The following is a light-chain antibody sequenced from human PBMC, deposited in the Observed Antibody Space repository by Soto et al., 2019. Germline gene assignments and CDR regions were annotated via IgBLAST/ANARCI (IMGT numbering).Light chain of an antibody. CDR3: SSFTSTNTVV. Sequence: QSVLTQPASVSGSPGQSITMSCTGTSSDVGGYDYVSWYQQHPGKAPKLMIYEVSNRPSGVSNRFSGSKSGNTASLTISGLQAEDEADYYCSSFTSTNTVVFGGGTKLTVL. CDR1: SSDVGGYDY. J-gene: IGLJ2*01. V-gene: IGLV2-14*01. CDR2: EVS.